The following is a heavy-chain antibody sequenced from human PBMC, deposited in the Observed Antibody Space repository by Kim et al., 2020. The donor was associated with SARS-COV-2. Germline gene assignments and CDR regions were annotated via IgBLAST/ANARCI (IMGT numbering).Heavy chain of an antibody. CDR3: ARDYGYAFDL. CDR1: GFTFSSYS. CDR2: IRPTNSLI. D-gene: IGHD4-17*01. J-gene: IGHJ3*01. V-gene: IGHV3-48*02. Sequence: GGSLRLSCAASGFTFSSYSLNWVRQAPGKGLEWVSYIRPTNSLIWYSDSVKGRFTISSDNAENSLYLQMNSLRDEDTAVYYCARDYGYAFDLWGQGTLVTVSS.